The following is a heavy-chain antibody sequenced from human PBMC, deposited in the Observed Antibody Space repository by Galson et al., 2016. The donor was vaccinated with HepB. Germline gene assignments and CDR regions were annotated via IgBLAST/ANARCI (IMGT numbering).Heavy chain of an antibody. CDR2: ISSGSSYI. D-gene: IGHD2-15*01. CDR1: GFTFRSYA. J-gene: IGHJ4*02. V-gene: IGHV3-21*01. Sequence: SLRLSCAASGFTFRSYATNWVRQAPGKGLEWVSSISSGSSYIYYADSVKGRFTISRDNAKNSLYLQMNSLRAEDTAVYYCARGPVVNGDEVDYWGQGTLVTVSS. CDR3: ARGPVVNGDEVDY.